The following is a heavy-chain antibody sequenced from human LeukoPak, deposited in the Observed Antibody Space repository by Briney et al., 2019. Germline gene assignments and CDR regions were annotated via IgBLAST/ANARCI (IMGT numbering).Heavy chain of an antibody. CDR1: GFTFSSYG. J-gene: IGHJ4*02. CDR2: IRYDGSNK. D-gene: IGHD5-12*01. CDR3: AKDRRSGYPYYFDY. Sequence: GGSLRRSCAASGFTFSSYGMHWVRQAPGKGLEWVTIIRYDGSNKYYADPVKGRFTISRDNSKNTLYLQMNSLRAEDTAVYYCAKDRRSGYPYYFDYWGQGTLVTVSS. V-gene: IGHV3-30*02.